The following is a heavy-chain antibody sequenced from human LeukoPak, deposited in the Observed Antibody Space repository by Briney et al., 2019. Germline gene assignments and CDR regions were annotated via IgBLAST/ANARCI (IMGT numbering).Heavy chain of an antibody. CDR1: GFTFINYA. J-gene: IGHJ4*02. Sequence: GGSLRLSCAASGFTFINYAMIWVGQAPGKGVEWVLGISSGGGSTYYGDSVKGRFTIPRDNSKNTLYLQMNSLRAEDTAVYYCAKDKGSSNYFDYWGQGTLVTVSS. V-gene: IGHV3-23*01. CDR3: AKDKGSSNYFDY. CDR2: ISSGGGST. D-gene: IGHD6-6*01.